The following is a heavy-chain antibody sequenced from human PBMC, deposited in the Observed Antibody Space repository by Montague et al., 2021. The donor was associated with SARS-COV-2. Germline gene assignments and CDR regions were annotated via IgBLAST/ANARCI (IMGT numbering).Heavy chain of an antibody. J-gene: IGHJ4*02. CDR2: KYYSGST. CDR1: GASISSRSYY. Sequence: SETLSLTCTVSGASISSRSYYWGWIRQPPGKGLEWIGFKYYSGSTYYNPTLKSRVTISVDTSKNQLSLKLSSVTAADTAVYYRATLPSSITIFGVVQGYYFDDWGQGTLVTVSS. CDR3: ATLPSSITIFGVVQGYYFDD. V-gene: IGHV4-39*01. D-gene: IGHD3-3*01.